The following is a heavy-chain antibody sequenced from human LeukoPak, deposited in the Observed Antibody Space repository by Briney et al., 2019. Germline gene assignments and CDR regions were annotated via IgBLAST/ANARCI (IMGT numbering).Heavy chain of an antibody. CDR3: ARTSSGSYYREFDC. CDR1: GGSFSGYY. J-gene: IGHJ4*02. D-gene: IGHD3-10*01. CDR2: INHSGST. V-gene: IGHV4-34*01. Sequence: SETLSLTCAVYGGSFSGYYWSWIRQPPGKGLEWIGEINHSGSTNYNPSLKSRVTISADTSKNQVSLQLRSVTAADTAVYYCARTSSGSYYREFDCWGQGTLVTVSS.